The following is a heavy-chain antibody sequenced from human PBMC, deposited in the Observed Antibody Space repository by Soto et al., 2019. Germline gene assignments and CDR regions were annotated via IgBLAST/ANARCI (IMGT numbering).Heavy chain of an antibody. Sequence: PGGSLRLSCVASGFTFRRYAIAWVRQAPGKGLEWVTTFSGTGDNTYYADSVKGRFTVSRDDSKSTLYLQLSSLRAEDTALYYCAKGRIVGATKAVDFDYWGQGTLVTVSS. CDR3: AKGRIVGATKAVDFDY. D-gene: IGHD1-26*01. CDR1: GFTFRRYA. V-gene: IGHV3-23*01. CDR2: FSGTGDNT. J-gene: IGHJ4*02.